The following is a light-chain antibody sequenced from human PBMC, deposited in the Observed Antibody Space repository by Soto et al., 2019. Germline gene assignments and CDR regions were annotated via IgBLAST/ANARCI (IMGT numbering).Light chain of an antibody. CDR3: QQYNNWPPIT. Sequence: EMVVTQSPATLSVSPGEGATLSCRASQSVGNKVAWYQHKPGQTPRLIIYDISTRAAGVPARFSGSGYGTDFTLTISSLQSEDFAVYYCQQYNNWPPITFGQGTRLE. CDR2: DIS. J-gene: IGKJ5*01. CDR1: QSVGNK. V-gene: IGKV3-15*01.